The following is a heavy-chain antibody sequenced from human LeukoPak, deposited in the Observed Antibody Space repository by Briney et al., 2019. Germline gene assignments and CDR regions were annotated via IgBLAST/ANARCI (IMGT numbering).Heavy chain of an antibody. CDR1: GFTFSTYW. CDR2: IKPDGSDK. CDR3: ARARGGSAWPDAFDI. V-gene: IGHV3-7*01. Sequence: PGGSLRLSRAASGFTFSTYWMSWVRQAPGKGLEWVANIKPDGSDKNYVDSVKGRFTISRDNAKNSLYLQMNSLRAEDTAVYYCARARGGSAWPDAFDIWGQGTMVTVSS. D-gene: IGHD6-19*01. J-gene: IGHJ3*02.